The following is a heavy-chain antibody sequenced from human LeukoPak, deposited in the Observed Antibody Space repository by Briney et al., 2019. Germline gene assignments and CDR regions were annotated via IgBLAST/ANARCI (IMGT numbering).Heavy chain of an antibody. CDR3: ARPLSIVGATIGAFDI. Sequence: EGSLRLSCAASGFTFSSYWMSWVRQAPGKGLEWVANIKQDGSEKYSVDSVKGRFTISRDNAKNSLYLQMNSLRAEDTAVYYCARPLSIVGATIGAFDIWGQGTMVTVSS. V-gene: IGHV3-7*02. J-gene: IGHJ3*02. CDR1: GFTFSSYW. CDR2: IKQDGSEK. D-gene: IGHD1-26*01.